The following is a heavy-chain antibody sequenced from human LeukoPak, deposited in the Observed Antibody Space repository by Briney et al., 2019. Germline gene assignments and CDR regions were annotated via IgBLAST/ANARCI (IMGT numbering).Heavy chain of an antibody. J-gene: IGHJ4*02. D-gene: IGHD3-10*01. Sequence: SETLSLTCTVSGGSISSYYWSWIRQPPGKGLEWIGYIYYSGSTNYNPSLKSRVTISVDTSKNQFSLKLSSVTAADTAVYYCARRLYYHGSGSYIDYWGQGTLVTVSS. CDR3: ARRLYYHGSGSYIDY. V-gene: IGHV4-59*01. CDR1: GGSISSYY. CDR2: IYYSGST.